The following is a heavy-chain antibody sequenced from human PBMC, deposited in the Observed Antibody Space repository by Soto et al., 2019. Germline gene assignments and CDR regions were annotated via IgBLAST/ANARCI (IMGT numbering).Heavy chain of an antibody. J-gene: IGHJ4*02. CDR1: GFTFSSYS. Sequence: GGSLRLSCAASGFTFSSYSVNWVRQAPGKGLEWVSYISSSSSTIYYADSVKGRFTISRDNAKNSLYLQMNSLRAEDTAVYYCATSGYSSGWFEYYFDYWGQGTLVSVSS. D-gene: IGHD6-19*01. V-gene: IGHV3-48*01. CDR3: ATSGYSSGWFEYYFDY. CDR2: ISSSSSTI.